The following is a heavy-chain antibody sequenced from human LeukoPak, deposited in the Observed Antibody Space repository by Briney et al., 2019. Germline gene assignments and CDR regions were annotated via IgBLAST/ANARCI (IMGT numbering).Heavy chain of an antibody. J-gene: IGHJ6*02. Sequence: SETLSLTCTVSGGSISSYCWSWIRQPPGKGLEWIGYIYYSGSTNYNPSLKSRVTISVDTSKNQFSLKLSSVTAADTAVYYCARGWYNWNDVRYYYYYGMDVWGQGTTVTVSS. CDR2: IYYSGST. CDR3: ARGWYNWNDVRYYYYYGMDV. V-gene: IGHV4-59*01. D-gene: IGHD1-1*01. CDR1: GGSISSYC.